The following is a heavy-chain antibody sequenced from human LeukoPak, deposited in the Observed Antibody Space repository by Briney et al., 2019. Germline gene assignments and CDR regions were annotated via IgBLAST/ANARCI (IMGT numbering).Heavy chain of an antibody. CDR2: IVGGAGGT. CDR3: AHGSMYQLDY. D-gene: IGHD2-2*01. V-gene: IGHV3-23*01. Sequence: PGGSLRLSCAASGFTFSSHGMSWVRQAPGKGLEWVSGIVGGAGGTYYADSVKGRFTISRDNSKNTLYLQMNSLRAEDTAVYYCAHGSMYQLDYWGQGTLVTAS. J-gene: IGHJ4*02. CDR1: GFTFSSHG.